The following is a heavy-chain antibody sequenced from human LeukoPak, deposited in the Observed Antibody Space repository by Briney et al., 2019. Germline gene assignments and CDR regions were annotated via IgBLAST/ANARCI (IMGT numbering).Heavy chain of an antibody. CDR1: GGSFSSYA. V-gene: IGHV1-69*06. CDR3: ARDLSPRSGISNWFDP. J-gene: IGHJ5*02. Sequence: GASVKVSCKASGGSFSSYAISWVRQAPGQGLEWMGRIIPIFGTANYAQKFQGRVTITADKSTSTAYMELSSLRSEDTAVYYCARDLSPRSGISNWFDPWGQGTLVTVSS. D-gene: IGHD3-10*01. CDR2: IIPIFGTA.